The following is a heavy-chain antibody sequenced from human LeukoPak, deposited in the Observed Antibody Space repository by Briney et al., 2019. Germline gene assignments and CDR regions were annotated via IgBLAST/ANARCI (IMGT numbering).Heavy chain of an antibody. CDR1: CRYFRCYY. CDR3: ARTRSGSYPRNWYSDR. CDR2: INHSGST. Sequence: PSETLSLTCAVSCRYFRCYYWSCLRQPPGKGLEWIGEINHSGSTNYNPSLKSRVTISVDTSKNQFSLKLSSVTAADTAVYYCARTRSGSYPRNWYSDRLGRGTLVTVSS. J-gene: IGHJ2*01. V-gene: IGHV4-34*01. D-gene: IGHD3-16*02.